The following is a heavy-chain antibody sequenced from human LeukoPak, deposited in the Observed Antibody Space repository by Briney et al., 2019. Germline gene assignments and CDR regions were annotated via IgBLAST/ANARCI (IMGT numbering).Heavy chain of an antibody. CDR1: GYSISSGHY. V-gene: IGHV4-38-2*02. J-gene: IGHJ4*02. CDR2: IYHSGNT. CDR3: ARGGFCTNGVCYTNAFHFFDW. Sequence: PSETLSLTCTVSGYSISSGHYWGWIREPPGKGLEWIGSIYHSGNTYYSPSLKSRVTISVDTSKNQFSLKLSSVTAADTAVYYCARGGFCTNGVCYTNAFHFFDWWGQGTLVTVSS. D-gene: IGHD2-8*01.